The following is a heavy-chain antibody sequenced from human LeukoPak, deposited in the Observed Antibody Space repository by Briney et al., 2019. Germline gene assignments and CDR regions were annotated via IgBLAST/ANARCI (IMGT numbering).Heavy chain of an antibody. D-gene: IGHD2-21*01. Sequence: GGSLRLSCAASGFRFSSYAMSWVRQAPGKGLEWVSYITGSDGRTWYPDSVKGRLTISRDNSKNMLYLQMNNLRAEDTAVYYCARDRRFPDDVFDIWGQGTMVTVSS. J-gene: IGHJ3*02. CDR1: GFRFSSYA. CDR2: ITGSDGRT. V-gene: IGHV3-23*01. CDR3: ARDRRFPDDVFDI.